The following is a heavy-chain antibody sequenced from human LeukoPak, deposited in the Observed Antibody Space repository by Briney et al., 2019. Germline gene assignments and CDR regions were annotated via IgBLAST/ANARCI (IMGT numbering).Heavy chain of an antibody. CDR2: IYYSGST. D-gene: IGHD2-2*02. Sequence: SETLSLTCTVSGGSISSYYWSWIRQPPGKGLEWIGYIYYSGSTNYNPSLKSRVTISVDTSKNQFSLKLSSVTAADTAVYYCARHKPDQYCIRTSCYTFDAFDIWGQGTIVTVSS. J-gene: IGHJ3*02. V-gene: IGHV4-59*01. CDR1: GGSISSYY. CDR3: ARHKPDQYCIRTSCYTFDAFDI.